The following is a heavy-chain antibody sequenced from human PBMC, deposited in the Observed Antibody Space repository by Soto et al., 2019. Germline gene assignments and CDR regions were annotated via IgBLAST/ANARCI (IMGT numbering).Heavy chain of an antibody. Sequence: SETLSLTCAVSGGSISSSNWWSWIRQSPGKGLEWIAYMHHSGSTNYNPSLKSRVTVSIDTSKSQVSLRLSSVTAADTAVYYCAKGAWLDFWGRGTLVTVSS. J-gene: IGHJ4*02. CDR3: AKGAWLDF. V-gene: IGHV4-4*02. CDR2: MHHSGST. D-gene: IGHD5-12*01. CDR1: GGSISSSNW.